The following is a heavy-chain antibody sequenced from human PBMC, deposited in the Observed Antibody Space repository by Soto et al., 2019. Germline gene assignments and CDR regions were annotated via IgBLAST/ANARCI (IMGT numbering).Heavy chain of an antibody. CDR2: ISYDGSNK. CDR3: ARDRRFRHAMSLLDP. CDR1: GFTFSSYA. J-gene: IGHJ5*02. Sequence: GGSLRLSCAASGFTFSSYAMHWVRQAPGKGLEWVAVISYDGSNKYYADSVKGRFTISRDNSKNTLYLQMNSLRAEDTAVYYCARDRRFRHAMSLLDPWGQGTLVTVSS. V-gene: IGHV3-30-3*01. D-gene: IGHD2-2*01.